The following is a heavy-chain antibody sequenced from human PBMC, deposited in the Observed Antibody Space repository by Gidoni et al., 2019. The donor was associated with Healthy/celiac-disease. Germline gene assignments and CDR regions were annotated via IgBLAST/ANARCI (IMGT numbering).Heavy chain of an antibody. J-gene: IGHJ6*02. CDR2: INHSGST. CDR1: GGSFSGYY. CDR3: ARVRRLNYYDSSGYSPYYYYGMDV. Sequence: QVQLQQWGAGLLKPSETLSLTCAVYGGSFSGYYWSWIRQPPGKGLEWIGEINHSGSTNYNPSLKSRVTISVDTSKNQFSLKLSSVTAADTAVYYCARVRRLNYYDSSGYSPYYYYGMDVWGQGTTVTVSS. V-gene: IGHV4-34*01. D-gene: IGHD3-22*01.